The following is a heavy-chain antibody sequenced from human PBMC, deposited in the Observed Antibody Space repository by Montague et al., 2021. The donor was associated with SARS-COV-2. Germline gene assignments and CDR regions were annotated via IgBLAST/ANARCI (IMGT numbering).Heavy chain of an antibody. CDR1: GGSISNSVYY. J-gene: IGHJ1*01. CDR3: ARHPQH. V-gene: IGHV4-39*01. CDR2: IYYTGST. Sequence: SETLSLTCTVSGGSISNSVYYWGWVRQPPGKVLEWIGSIYYTGSTYYNSSLKSRLTIYVDTSENQFSLNLRSMTAADTAVYYCARHPQHWGQGTLVTVSS.